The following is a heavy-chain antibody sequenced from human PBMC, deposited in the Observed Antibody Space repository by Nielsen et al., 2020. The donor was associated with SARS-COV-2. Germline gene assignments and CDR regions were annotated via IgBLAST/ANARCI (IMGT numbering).Heavy chain of an antibody. V-gene: IGHV3-74*01. D-gene: IGHD3-22*01. CDR1: GFTFSSYW. Sequence: GSLRLSCAASGFTFSSYWMHWVRQAPGKGLVWVSRINSDGSSTSYADSVKGRFTISRDNAKNTLYLQMNSLRAEDTAVYYCARDYPSYYYDSSGYKDWYFDLWGRGTLVTVSS. CDR2: INSDGSST. CDR3: ARDYPSYYYDSSGYKDWYFDL. J-gene: IGHJ2*01.